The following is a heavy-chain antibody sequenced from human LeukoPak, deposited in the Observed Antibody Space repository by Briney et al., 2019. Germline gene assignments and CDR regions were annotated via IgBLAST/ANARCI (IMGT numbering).Heavy chain of an antibody. Sequence: GGSLRLSCAASGFTFSSYWMSWVRQAPGKGLEWVANIKQDGSEKYYVDSVKGRFTISRDNAKNSLYLQMNSLRAEDTAVYYCARDKGPYGYSYGLDYWGRGTLVTVSS. CDR3: ARDKGPYGYSYGLDY. CDR2: IKQDGSEK. CDR1: GFTFSSYW. D-gene: IGHD5-18*01. J-gene: IGHJ4*02. V-gene: IGHV3-7*01.